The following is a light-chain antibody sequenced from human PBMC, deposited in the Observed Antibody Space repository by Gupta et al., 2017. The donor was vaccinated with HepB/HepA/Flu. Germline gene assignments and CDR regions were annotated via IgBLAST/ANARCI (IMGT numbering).Light chain of an antibody. J-gene: IGKJ1*01. CDR1: QSVSSN. Sequence: EIVMTQSPATLSVSPGERATLSCWASQSVSSNLAWYQQKPGQAPRLLIYGASTRASGIPARFSGSGSGTEFTLTISSLQSEDFAVYYCHQYNNWPPWTFGQGTKVEVK. CDR2: GAS. CDR3: HQYNNWPPWT. V-gene: IGKV3-15*01.